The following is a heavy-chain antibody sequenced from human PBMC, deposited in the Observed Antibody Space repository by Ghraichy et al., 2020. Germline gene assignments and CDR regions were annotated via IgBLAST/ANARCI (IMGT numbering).Heavy chain of an antibody. Sequence: GGSVRLSCAASGFTFSTSVMHWVRQAPGKGLEWVAAISHDGASKHYADSMKGRFTISRDNSKNTVDLEMNSLSAEDTAVYNCAREGHGSGHCGTFDIWGQGTGVSVSS. CDR1: GFTFSTSV. D-gene: IGHD6-19*01. V-gene: IGHV3-30*03. CDR2: ISHDGASK. J-gene: IGHJ3*02. CDR3: AREGHGSGHCGTFDI.